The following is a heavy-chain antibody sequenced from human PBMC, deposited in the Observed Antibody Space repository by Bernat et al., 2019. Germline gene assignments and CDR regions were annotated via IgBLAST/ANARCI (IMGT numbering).Heavy chain of an antibody. V-gene: IGHV1-18*01. CDR3: ARGWEYCSGGSCYSTSDY. D-gene: IGHD2-15*01. CDR2: ISAYNGNT. Sequence: QVQLVQSGAEVKKPGAPVKVSCNTSGYTFTSYGISWVRQAPGQGPEWMGWISAYNGNTNYAQKLQGRVTMTTDTSTSTAYMELRSLRSDDTAVDYCARGWEYCSGGSCYSTSDYWGQGTLVTVSS. J-gene: IGHJ4*02. CDR1: GYTFTSYG.